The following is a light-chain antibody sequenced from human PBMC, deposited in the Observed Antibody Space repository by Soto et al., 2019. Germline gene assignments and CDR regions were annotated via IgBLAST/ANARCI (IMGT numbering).Light chain of an antibody. CDR3: SSYTRSSLYV. Sequence: QSALTQPASVSGSPGQSITISCTGTSSDVGGYNYVSWYQQHPGKAPKLMIYDVSNRPSGVSNRFSGSKSGSTASLTISGLQAEDEADYYCSSYTRSSLYVFGTGTKVTVL. J-gene: IGLJ1*01. CDR1: SSDVGGYNY. V-gene: IGLV2-14*01. CDR2: DVS.